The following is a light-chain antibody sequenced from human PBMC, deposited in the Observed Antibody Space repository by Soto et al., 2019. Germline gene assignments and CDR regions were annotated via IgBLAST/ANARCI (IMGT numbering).Light chain of an antibody. CDR2: KAS. CDR3: QQYEKYFWT. CDR1: QKIESW. J-gene: IGKJ1*01. Sequence: DIQMTQVPSTLAASVGDRVTIPCRASQKIESWVAWFKQKPGKAPKILIYKASTLDLGVPSRFSGSGSGTEFTLSISDLKPDDFETYYCQQYEKYFWTFGQGTKVDIK. V-gene: IGKV1-5*03.